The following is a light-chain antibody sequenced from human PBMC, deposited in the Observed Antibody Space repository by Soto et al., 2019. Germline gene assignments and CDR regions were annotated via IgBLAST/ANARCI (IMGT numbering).Light chain of an antibody. CDR1: SSDVGGYNY. CDR2: DVS. Sequence: QSVLSQARSVSVSPGQSVSVSCTGTSSDVGGYNYVSWYQQHPGKAPKLMLYDVSKRPSGVPDRFSGSKSGNTASLTISGLQAEDEADYYCCSYAGSYTYVFGTGTKVTVL. J-gene: IGLJ1*01. CDR3: CSYAGSYTYV. V-gene: IGLV2-11*01.